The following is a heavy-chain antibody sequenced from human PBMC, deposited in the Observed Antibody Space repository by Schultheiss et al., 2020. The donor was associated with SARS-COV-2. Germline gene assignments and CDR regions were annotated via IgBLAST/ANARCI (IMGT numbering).Heavy chain of an antibody. CDR1: GGSIRSGESY. Sequence: LRLSCTVSGGSIRSGESYWSWIRQSPGKGLEWIGYIDYSGRIFYNPSLKSRVTISVDTSKNQFSLKLSSVTAADTAVYYCARSRGGYYDSIAFDIWGQGTMVTVSS. CDR3: ARSRGGYYDSIAFDI. CDR2: IDYSGRI. D-gene: IGHD3-22*01. J-gene: IGHJ3*02. V-gene: IGHV4-30-4*01.